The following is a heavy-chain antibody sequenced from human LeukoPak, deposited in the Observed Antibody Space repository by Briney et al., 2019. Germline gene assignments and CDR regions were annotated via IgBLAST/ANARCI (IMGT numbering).Heavy chain of an antibody. V-gene: IGHV4-59*12. J-gene: IGHJ5*02. Sequence: SETLSLTCTVSGGSISSYYWSWIRQPPGKGLEWIGFIYYSGTTNYNPSLKSRVTISVDTSKNQFSLKLSSVTAADTAVYYCARPRRGYSYGYSWFDPWGQGTLVTVSS. CDR3: ARPRRGYSYGYSWFDP. D-gene: IGHD5-18*01. CDR2: IYYSGTT. CDR1: GGSISSYY.